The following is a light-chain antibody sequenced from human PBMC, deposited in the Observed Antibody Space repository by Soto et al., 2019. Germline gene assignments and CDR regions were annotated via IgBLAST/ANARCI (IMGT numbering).Light chain of an antibody. V-gene: IGKV1-12*01. CDR3: QQANSFPRT. CDR2: AAS. J-gene: IGKJ3*01. Sequence: DIQMTQSPSSVSASVGDRVTITCRATQGISSWFAWYQQKPGKAPKLLIYAASSLLSGVPSRFSSSGSGTDFTLTINNLQPEDFATYYCQQANSFPRTFGPGTKVDIK. CDR1: QGISSW.